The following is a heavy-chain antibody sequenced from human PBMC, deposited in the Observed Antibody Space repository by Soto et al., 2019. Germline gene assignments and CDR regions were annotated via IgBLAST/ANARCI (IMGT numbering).Heavy chain of an antibody. V-gene: IGHV3-30*18. D-gene: IGHD1-26*01. Sequence: QVQLVESGGGVVQPGRSLRLSCGASGFKFNTYGMHWVRQAPGKGLEWVAVISYDGNNKDYADSVKGRFTISRDNSKNTSYLQMNSLRAEDTAVYYCAKGLVGYVFGVQDYYFGMDVWGQGTTVAVSS. CDR2: ISYDGNNK. CDR3: AKGLVGYVFGVQDYYFGMDV. J-gene: IGHJ6*02. CDR1: GFKFNTYG.